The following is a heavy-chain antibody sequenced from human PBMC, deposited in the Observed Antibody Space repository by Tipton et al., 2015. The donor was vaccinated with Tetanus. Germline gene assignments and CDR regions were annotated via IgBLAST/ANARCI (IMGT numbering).Heavy chain of an antibody. J-gene: IGHJ6*02. D-gene: IGHD3-22*01. CDR2: IDPNSGGT. V-gene: IGHV1-2*02. CDR3: ARDRGDYIYYGMDV. CDR1: GYTFTGYY. Sequence: QLVQSGAEMKKPGASVKVSCKASGYTFTGYYIYWVRQAPGQGLEWMGWIDPNSGGTVYAQKFQGRVTMTRDTSISTGYMELRSLRSDDTAVYYCARDRGDYIYYGMDVWGPGTTVTVS.